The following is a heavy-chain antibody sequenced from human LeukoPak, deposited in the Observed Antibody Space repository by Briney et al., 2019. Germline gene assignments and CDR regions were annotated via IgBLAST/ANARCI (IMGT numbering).Heavy chain of an antibody. V-gene: IGHV3-48*01. CDR2: ISTSSTIV. J-gene: IGHJ4*02. D-gene: IGHD6-6*01. CDR1: VFTFSSHN. CDR3: ARDRYSMSSAFDY. Sequence: PGGSLRLSCAASVFTFSSHNMSWVRQAPGKGLEWVSYISTSSTIVYYAESVKGRFTIYRDNAKTSLYLQMNSLGAEDTAVYYCARDRYSMSSAFDYWGQGTLVTVSS.